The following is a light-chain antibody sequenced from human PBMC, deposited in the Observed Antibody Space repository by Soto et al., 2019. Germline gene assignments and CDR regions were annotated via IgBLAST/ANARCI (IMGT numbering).Light chain of an antibody. CDR1: QAISSY. CDR2: AIS. J-gene: IGKJ4*01. CDR3: HKYNHAPT. Sequence: DIQLTQSPSSLSASVGDRVTITCRASQAISSYLAWYQQKPGKVPELLIYAISTLQSGAPSRFSGSGSGTDFTLTISSLQPEDVATYYCHKYNHAPTFGGGTKVEIK. V-gene: IGKV1-27*01.